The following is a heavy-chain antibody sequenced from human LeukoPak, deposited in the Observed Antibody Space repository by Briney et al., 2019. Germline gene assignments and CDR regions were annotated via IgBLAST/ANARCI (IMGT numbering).Heavy chain of an antibody. J-gene: IGHJ4*02. CDR1: GLIFRSYW. Sequence: GGSLRLSCTVSGLIFRSYWMSWVRQAPGKGLEWVANINQDGSEKYFVDSVKGRFTISRDNAKNSLHLQMNTLRAEDTAVYYCARERDGRFFDYWGQGTLVTVSS. V-gene: IGHV3-7*01. CDR3: ARERDGRFFDY. CDR2: INQDGSEK. D-gene: IGHD5-24*01.